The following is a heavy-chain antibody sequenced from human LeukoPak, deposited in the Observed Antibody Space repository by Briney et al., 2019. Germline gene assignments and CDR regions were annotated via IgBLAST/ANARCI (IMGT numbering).Heavy chain of an antibody. J-gene: IGHJ4*02. D-gene: IGHD6-13*01. CDR2: INHSGSH. CDR3: ARSIVGPGTSYFDQ. Sequence: PSETLSLTCAVSGGSFSDDYWNRIRQPPGKGLEWLGEINHSGSHEFNPSLKSRLTMSVDTSKNEFSLQLTSVTAADTAIFYCARSIVGPGTSYFDQWGQGTLVTVSS. CDR1: GGSFSDDY. V-gene: IGHV4-34*01.